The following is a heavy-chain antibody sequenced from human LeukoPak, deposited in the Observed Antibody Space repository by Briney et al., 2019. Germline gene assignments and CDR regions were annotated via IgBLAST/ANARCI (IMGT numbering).Heavy chain of an antibody. D-gene: IGHD3-9*01. Sequence: GGSLRLSCAASGFTFSSYAMSWVRQAPGKGLEWVSAISGSGGSTYYADSVKGRFTISRDNSKNTLYLQMNSLRAEDTAVYYCAKVGHDILTGYYRQFDYWGQGTLVTVSS. CDR3: AKVGHDILTGYYRQFDY. CDR1: GFTFSSYA. V-gene: IGHV3-23*01. J-gene: IGHJ4*02. CDR2: ISGSGGST.